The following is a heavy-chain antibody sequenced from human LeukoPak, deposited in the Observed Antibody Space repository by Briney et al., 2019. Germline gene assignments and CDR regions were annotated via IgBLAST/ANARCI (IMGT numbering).Heavy chain of an antibody. V-gene: IGHV3-23*01. CDR3: AKGIGPFEY. J-gene: IGHJ4*02. CDR1: GFTFSTYT. Sequence: GGSLRPSCASSGFTFSTYTMSWVRQAPGKGLEWVSSISGDGGGTYYADSVKGRFTISRDNSKNTLSLQMNSLRAEDTAIYYCAKGIGPFEYWGQGTLVTVSS. CDR2: ISGDGGGT.